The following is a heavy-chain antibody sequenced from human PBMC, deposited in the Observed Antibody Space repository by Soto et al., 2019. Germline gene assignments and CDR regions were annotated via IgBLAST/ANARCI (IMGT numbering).Heavy chain of an antibody. J-gene: IGHJ6*02. V-gene: IGHV1-18*01. D-gene: IGHD3-10*02. CDR3: ARILRVVWSGGMAV. CDR1: GYTFTDYG. CDR2: ISTYNGDT. Sequence: VQLAQSGAEVKKPGASVKVSCKASGYTFTDYGISWVRQAPGQGLEWMGWISTYNGDTSYAQKLQGRVTMTRDTSTSTAYMELRSLRSDDTAVYYCARILRVVWSGGMAVWGQGTTVTVSS.